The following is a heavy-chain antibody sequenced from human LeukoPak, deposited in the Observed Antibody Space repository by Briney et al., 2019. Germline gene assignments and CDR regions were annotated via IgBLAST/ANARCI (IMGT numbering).Heavy chain of an antibody. V-gene: IGHV4-4*02. CDR3: ARAPRVTMIIVTPGAFDM. Sequence: SVTLSLTRAVSGGSISSSNWWSWVRQPPGKGLEWIGEIYHSGSTNYNPSLKSRVTMSVDTSKKRFSLRLSSVTAADTAMYYCARAPRVTMIIVTPGAFDMWGQGTMVTVSS. CDR1: GGSISSSNW. J-gene: IGHJ3*02. CDR2: IYHSGST. D-gene: IGHD3-22*01.